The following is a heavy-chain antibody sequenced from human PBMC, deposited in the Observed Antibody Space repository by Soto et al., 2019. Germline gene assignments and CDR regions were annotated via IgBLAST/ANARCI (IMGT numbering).Heavy chain of an antibody. Sequence: ESGGGVVQPGRSLRLSCAASGFTFSSYGMHWVRQAPGKGLEWVAVISYDGSNKYYADSVKGRFTISRDNSKNTLYLQMNSLRAEDTAVYYCAKWSSSWGMDVWGQGTTVTVSS. CDR1: GFTFSSYG. D-gene: IGHD6-13*01. J-gene: IGHJ6*02. V-gene: IGHV3-30*18. CDR2: ISYDGSNK. CDR3: AKWSSSWGMDV.